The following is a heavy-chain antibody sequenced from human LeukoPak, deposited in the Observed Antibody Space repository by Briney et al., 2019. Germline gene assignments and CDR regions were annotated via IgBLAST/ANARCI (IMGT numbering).Heavy chain of an antibody. D-gene: IGHD4-17*01. Sequence: GGSLRLSCAASGFTFSSYAMSWVRQAPGKGLEWVSAISGSGGSTYYADSVKGRFTISRDNSKNMLYLQMNSLRAEDTAIYYCAKDSSTTVTTKGGPRRSFDYWGLGTLVTVSS. J-gene: IGHJ4*02. CDR1: GFTFSSYA. V-gene: IGHV3-23*01. CDR2: ISGSGGST. CDR3: AKDSSTTVTTKGGPRRSFDY.